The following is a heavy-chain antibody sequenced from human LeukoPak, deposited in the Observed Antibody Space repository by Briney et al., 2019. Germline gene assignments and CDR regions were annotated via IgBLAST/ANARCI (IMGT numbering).Heavy chain of an antibody. CDR3: ARVAAKTVDY. CDR1: GGSIGRSSYC. J-gene: IGHJ4*02. Sequence: SETLSLTCTVSGGSIGRSSYCWGWIRQPPGTGLEWIGNIYYSGSTNYNPSLKSRVTISVDMSKNQFSLKLSSVTAADTAFYYCARVAAKTVDYWGQGTLVTVSS. CDR2: IYYSGST. V-gene: IGHV4-39*07. D-gene: IGHD2-15*01.